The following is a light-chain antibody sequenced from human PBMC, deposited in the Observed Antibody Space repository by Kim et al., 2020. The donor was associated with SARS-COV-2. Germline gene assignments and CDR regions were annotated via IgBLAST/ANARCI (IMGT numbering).Light chain of an antibody. CDR2: GSI. J-gene: IGLJ2*01. V-gene: IGLV1-40*01. Sequence: GGTISCTGRSSNIGAGYDVHWYQQLPGTAPKLLIYGSINRPSGVPDRFSGSKSGTSASLAITGLQAEDEADYYCQSYDSRLSVVVFGGGTQLTVL. CDR3: QSYDSRLSVVV. CDR1: SSNIGAGYD.